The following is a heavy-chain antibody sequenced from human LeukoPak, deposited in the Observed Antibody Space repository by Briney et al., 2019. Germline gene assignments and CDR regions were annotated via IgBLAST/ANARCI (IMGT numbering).Heavy chain of an antibody. V-gene: IGHV4-34*01. J-gene: IGHJ4*03. CDR1: GGSFSAYY. Sequence: SETLSLTCAVYGGSFSAYYWSWVRQSPGKGLQCIAEVNHRGDTNYNPSVKGRVPISVDTSKNQFSLKVTSLTAADTAVYYCARGPTISETGYFDYWGQGTLVTVSS. CDR3: ARGPTISETGYFDY. CDR2: VNHRGDT. D-gene: IGHD1-1*01.